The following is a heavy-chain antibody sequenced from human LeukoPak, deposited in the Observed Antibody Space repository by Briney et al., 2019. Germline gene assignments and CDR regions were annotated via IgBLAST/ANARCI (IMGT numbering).Heavy chain of an antibody. V-gene: IGHV4-34*01. CDR3: AGSDYGGNSGADY. Sequence: SETLSLTCAVYGGSFSGYYWSWIRQPPGKGLEWIGEINHSGSTNYNPSLKSRVTISVDTSKNQFSLKLSSVTAADTAVYYCAGSDYGGNSGADYWGQGTLVTVSS. J-gene: IGHJ4*02. CDR1: GGSFSGYY. CDR2: INHSGST. D-gene: IGHD4-23*01.